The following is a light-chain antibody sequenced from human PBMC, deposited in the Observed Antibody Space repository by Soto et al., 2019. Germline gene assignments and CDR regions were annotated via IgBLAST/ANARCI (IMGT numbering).Light chain of an antibody. CDR3: QQYHNLWT. CDR1: QSVSSN. CDR2: GAS. Sequence: EIALTQSPATLSVSPGERATLSGRASQSVSSNLAWYQQRPGQAPRLLIYGASTRATNIPARFSGSGSGTEFTLTISSLQSEDFALYYCQQYHNLWTFGQGTKVDIK. J-gene: IGKJ1*01. V-gene: IGKV3-15*01.